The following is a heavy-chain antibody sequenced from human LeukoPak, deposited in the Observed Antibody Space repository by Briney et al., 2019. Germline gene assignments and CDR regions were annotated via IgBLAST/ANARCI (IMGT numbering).Heavy chain of an antibody. CDR3: ARRTSLADFWSGYYLDY. CDR1: GYSFTSYW. Sequence: KIGESLKISCKGSGYSFTSYWIGWVRQMPGKGLEWMGIIYPGDSDTRYSPSFQGQVTISADKSISTAYLQWSSLKASDTAMYYCARRTSLADFWSGYYLDYWGQGTLVTVSS. D-gene: IGHD3-3*01. J-gene: IGHJ4*02. V-gene: IGHV5-51*01. CDR2: IYPGDSDT.